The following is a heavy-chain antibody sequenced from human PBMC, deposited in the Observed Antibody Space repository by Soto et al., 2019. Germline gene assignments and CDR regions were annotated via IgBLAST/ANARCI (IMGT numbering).Heavy chain of an antibody. Sequence: SETLSLTCTVSGGSISSGSYYWGWIRQPPGKGLEWIGSIYYSGSTYYNPSLKSRVTISVDTSKNQFSLKLSSVTAADTAVYYCARLGVATTRGIDFWGQGTLVTVSS. CDR3: ARLGVATTRGIDF. CDR1: GGSISSGSYY. J-gene: IGHJ4*02. D-gene: IGHD5-12*01. CDR2: IYYSGST. V-gene: IGHV4-39*01.